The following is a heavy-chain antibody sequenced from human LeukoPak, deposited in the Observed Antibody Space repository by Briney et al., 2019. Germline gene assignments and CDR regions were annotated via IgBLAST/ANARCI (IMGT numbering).Heavy chain of an antibody. D-gene: IGHD4-23*01. Sequence: SVKVSCKASGGTFSSYAISWVRQAPGQGLEWMGRIIPILGIANYAQKFQGRVTITADKSTSTAYMELSSLRSEDTAVYYCARDWDDYGGNFPFDYWGQGTLVTVSS. CDR3: ARDWDDYGGNFPFDY. V-gene: IGHV1-69*04. CDR2: IIPILGIA. J-gene: IGHJ4*02. CDR1: GGTFSSYA.